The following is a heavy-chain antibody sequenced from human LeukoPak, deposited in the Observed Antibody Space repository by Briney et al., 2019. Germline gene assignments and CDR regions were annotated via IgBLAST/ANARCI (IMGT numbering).Heavy chain of an antibody. CDR3: AKDSKYDILTGSDAFDI. CDR2: ISWNSSSI. D-gene: IGHD3-9*01. J-gene: IGHJ3*02. Sequence: SLRLSCAASGFTIDDYAMHWVRQAPGKGLEWVSGISWNSSSIGYADSVKGRFTISRDNAKNSLYLQMNSLRAEDTALYYCAKDSKYDILTGSDAFDIWGQGTMVTVSS. V-gene: IGHV3-9*01. CDR1: GFTIDDYA.